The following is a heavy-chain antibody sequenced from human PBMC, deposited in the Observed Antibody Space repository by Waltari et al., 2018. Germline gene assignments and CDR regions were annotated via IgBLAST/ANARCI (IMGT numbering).Heavy chain of an antibody. CDR3: ARPGMEQEYDY. CDR2: ISGGGRTR. D-gene: IGHD3-10*01. CDR1: GFNFSNYE. V-gene: IGHV3-48*03. Sequence: EVQLVQSGGGSVQPGGSQKLSCAASGFNFSNYEMNWVRQGPGKGLEWISYISGGGRTRHYDDAGKGRCTISRDNAKNTVFLQMESLGAEDTAVYYCARPGMEQEYDYWGQGSLVTVFS. J-gene: IGHJ4*02.